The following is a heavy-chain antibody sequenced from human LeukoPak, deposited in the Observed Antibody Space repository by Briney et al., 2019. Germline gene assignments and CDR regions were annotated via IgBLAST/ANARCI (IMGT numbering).Heavy chain of an antibody. Sequence: PSETLSLTCTVSGGSISGYHWSWFRQPPGKGLEWIAYIYYSGTTRYNPSLKSRVTISVDTSKNQFSLNLNSVTAADTAVYYCARGPDDFDYWAREPWSPSP. CDR1: GGSISGYH. J-gene: IGHJ4*02. CDR2: IYYSGTT. V-gene: IGHV4-59*01. D-gene: IGHD5-24*01. CDR3: ARGPDDFDY.